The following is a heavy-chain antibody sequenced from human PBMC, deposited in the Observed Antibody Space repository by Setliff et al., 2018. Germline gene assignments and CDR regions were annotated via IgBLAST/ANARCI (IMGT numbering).Heavy chain of an antibody. CDR3: ARTSTARYFDL. V-gene: IGHV4-38-2*01. CDR2: IYYSGTT. CDR1: GSSMTGRYI. Sequence: SETLSLTCVVSGSSMTGRYIWGWIRQPPGKGLEWIASIYYSGTTYYNPSFKSRVTMSVDASKSQISLKLDSVTAADTALYYCARTSTARYFDLWGRGTLGTVSS. J-gene: IGHJ2*01. D-gene: IGHD2-2*01.